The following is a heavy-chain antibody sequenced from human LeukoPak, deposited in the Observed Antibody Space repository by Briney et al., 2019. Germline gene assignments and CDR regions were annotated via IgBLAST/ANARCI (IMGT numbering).Heavy chain of an antibody. CDR3: ARSGYSRRLFFDY. D-gene: IGHD5-18*01. CDR1: GYTFTGYY. CDR2: INPNSGGT. J-gene: IGHJ4*02. V-gene: IGHV1-2*06. Sequence: ASVKVSCKASGYTFTGYYMHWVRQAPGQGLEWMGRINPNSGGTNYAQKFQGRVTMTRDTSISTAYMELSRLRSDDTAVYYCARSGYSRRLFFDYWGQGTLVTVSS.